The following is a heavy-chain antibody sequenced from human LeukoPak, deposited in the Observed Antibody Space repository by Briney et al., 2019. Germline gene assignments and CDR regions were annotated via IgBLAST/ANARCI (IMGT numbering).Heavy chain of an antibody. D-gene: IGHD2-21*02. CDR1: GGSISSSSYY. V-gene: IGHV4-39*07. CDR3: AREEPLTASFDY. CDR2: IYYSGST. Sequence: PSETLSLTCTVSGGSISSSSYYWGWIRQPPGKGLEWIGSIYYSGSTYYNPSLKSRVTISVDTSKNQFSLKLSSVTAADTAVYYCAREEPLTASFDYWGQGTLVTVSS. J-gene: IGHJ4*02.